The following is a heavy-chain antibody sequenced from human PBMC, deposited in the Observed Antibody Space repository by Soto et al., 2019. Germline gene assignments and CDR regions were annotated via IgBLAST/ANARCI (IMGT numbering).Heavy chain of an antibody. CDR3: AGPVAVAGSPFDY. D-gene: IGHD6-19*01. CDR2: IIPILGIA. CDR1: GGTFSSYT. Sequence: QVQLVQSGAEVKKPGSSVKVSCTASGGTFSSYTISWVRQAPGQGLEWMGRIIPILGIANYAQKFQGRVTITADKSTSTAYMELSSLRSEDTAVYYCAGPVAVAGSPFDYWGQGTLVTVSS. J-gene: IGHJ4*02. V-gene: IGHV1-69*02.